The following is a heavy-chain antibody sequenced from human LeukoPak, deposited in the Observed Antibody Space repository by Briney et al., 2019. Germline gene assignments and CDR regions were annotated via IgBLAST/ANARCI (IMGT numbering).Heavy chain of an antibody. CDR1: GGSFSDHY. Sequence: PSETLSLTCAVYGGSFSDHYWNWIRQPPGKGLEWMGEINHSGTTNYNASLKSRVTISVDTSKTHFSLRLNSMTAADTAVYYCARKASHFSYGLRAIDYWGQGNLVTVSS. D-gene: IGHD5-18*01. CDR3: ARKASHFSYGLRAIDY. J-gene: IGHJ4*02. CDR2: INHSGTT. V-gene: IGHV4-34*01.